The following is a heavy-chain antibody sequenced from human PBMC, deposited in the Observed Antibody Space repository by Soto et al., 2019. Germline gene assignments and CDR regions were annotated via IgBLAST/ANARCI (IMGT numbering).Heavy chain of an antibody. J-gene: IGHJ6*02. CDR1: GYSFTHKL. D-gene: IGHD7-27*01. Sequence: GESLKISCNASGYSFTHKLIAWVRQTPGKGLEWLGVIYPLDSYTKYSPSFEGQVTMSVDKSVNTTSLLLNSLNASDNAIYFCARVILNQVSTLGGMDVWGQGTTVTVSS. V-gene: IGHV5-51*01. CDR3: ARVILNQVSTLGGMDV. CDR2: IYPLDSYT.